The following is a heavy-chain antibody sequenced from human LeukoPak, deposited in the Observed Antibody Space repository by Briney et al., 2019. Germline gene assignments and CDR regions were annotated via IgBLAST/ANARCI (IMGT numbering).Heavy chain of an antibody. CDR2: ISTSSSYI. CDR3: ARTQQGNSFDP. J-gene: IGHJ5*02. CDR1: GFIFSSYS. D-gene: IGHD6-13*01. V-gene: IGHV3-21*01. Sequence: GGSLRLSCAASGFIFSSYSMNWVRQAPGKGLEWVSFISTSSSYIYYADSVKGRFTISRDNAKNSLYLQMNSLRAEDTAVYYCARTQQGNSFDPWGQGTLVTVSS.